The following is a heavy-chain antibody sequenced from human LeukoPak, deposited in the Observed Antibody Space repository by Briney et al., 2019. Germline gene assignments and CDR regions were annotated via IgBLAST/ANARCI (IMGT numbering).Heavy chain of an antibody. CDR3: ARDQDTMIVPSHIDY. CDR1: GFTFSSYS. V-gene: IGHV3-21*01. J-gene: IGHJ4*02. CDR2: ISSSSSYI. Sequence: PGGSLRLSCAASGFTFSSYSMNWVRQAPGKGLEWVSSISSSSSYIYYADSVKGRFTISRDNAKNSLYLQMNSLRAEDTAVYYCARDQDTMIVPSHIDYWGQGTLVTVSS. D-gene: IGHD3-22*01.